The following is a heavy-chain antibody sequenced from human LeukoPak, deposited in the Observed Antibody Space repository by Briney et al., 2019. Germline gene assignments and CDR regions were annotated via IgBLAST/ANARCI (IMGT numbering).Heavy chain of an antibody. CDR3: ARAYSSSWYYFDY. CDR2: ISSSSSYI. Sequence: GGSLRLSCAASGFTFSSYSMNWVRQAPGKGLEWVSSISSSSSYIYYADSVKGRFTISRDNAKNSLYLQMNSLRAEDTAVYYCARAYSSSWYYFDYWGQGTLVTVSS. CDR1: GFTFSSYS. V-gene: IGHV3-21*01. J-gene: IGHJ4*02. D-gene: IGHD6-13*01.